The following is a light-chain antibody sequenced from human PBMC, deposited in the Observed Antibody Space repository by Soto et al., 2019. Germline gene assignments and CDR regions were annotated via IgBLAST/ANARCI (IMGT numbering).Light chain of an antibody. CDR3: QQYGRSPLT. V-gene: IGKV3-20*01. J-gene: IGKJ4*01. CDR1: QSISSNS. Sequence: EIVLTQSPGTLSLSPGERATLSCRASQSISSNSLAWYQQKPGQAPRLLIYGASSRFTGIPDRFSGRGSGTDFTLTIRRLEPEDFAVYYCQQYGRSPLTFSGGTKVEIK. CDR2: GAS.